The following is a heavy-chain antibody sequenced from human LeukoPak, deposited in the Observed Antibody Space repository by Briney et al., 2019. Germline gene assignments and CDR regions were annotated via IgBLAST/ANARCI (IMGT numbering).Heavy chain of an antibody. CDR2: ITSGSGSNV. CDR3: AKGVVAAAYYFDY. V-gene: IGHV3-23*01. J-gene: IGHJ4*02. D-gene: IGHD6-13*01. CDR1: GFTFSSHA. Sequence: PGGSLRLSCAASGFTFSSHAMSWVRQAPGKGLEWVSAITSGSGSNVYYTDSLKGRFTISRDNSKNTLYLQMNSLRAEDTAVYYCAKGVVAAAYYFDYWGQGTLVTVSS.